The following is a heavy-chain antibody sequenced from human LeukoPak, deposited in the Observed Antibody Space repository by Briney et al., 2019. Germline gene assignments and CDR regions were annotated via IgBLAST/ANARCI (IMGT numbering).Heavy chain of an antibody. CDR2: ISYDGSNK. J-gene: IGHJ6*02. CDR3: AREREQWPAYYYYGMDV. Sequence: GRSLRLSCAASGFTFSWFPMHWVRQAPGKGLEWVAVISYDGSNKYYGDSVKGRFIISRDNSKNTLYQQMNSLRPEDTALYYCAREREQWPAYYYYGMDVWGQGTTVTVSS. V-gene: IGHV3-30*04. D-gene: IGHD6-19*01. CDR1: GFTFSWFP.